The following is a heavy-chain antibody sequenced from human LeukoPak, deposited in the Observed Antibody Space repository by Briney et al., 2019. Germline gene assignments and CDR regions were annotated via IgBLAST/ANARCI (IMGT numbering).Heavy chain of an antibody. Sequence: PSETLSLTCALYGGSFSGYYWTWIRQPPGKGLEWIGEINQSGSTNYNTSLKGRVTISVDTSKNQFSLKLSSVTAADTAVFYCARGVSGYVDYIPLDYWGQGTLVTVSS. CDR3: ARGVSGYVDYIPLDY. V-gene: IGHV4-34*01. CDR1: GGSFSGYY. D-gene: IGHD4-17*01. J-gene: IGHJ4*02. CDR2: INQSGST.